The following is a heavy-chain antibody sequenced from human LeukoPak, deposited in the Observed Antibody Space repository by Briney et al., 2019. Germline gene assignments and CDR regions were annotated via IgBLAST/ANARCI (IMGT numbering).Heavy chain of an antibody. Sequence: SETLSLTCTVSGGSISCYYWSWIRQPPGKGLEWIGYIYYSGSTNYNPSLKSRVTISVDTSKNQFSLKLSSVTAADTAVYYCARDRGDAMALDYWGQGTLVTVSS. J-gene: IGHJ4*02. CDR2: IYYSGST. CDR1: GGSISCYY. D-gene: IGHD5-18*01. CDR3: ARDRGDAMALDY. V-gene: IGHV4-59*01.